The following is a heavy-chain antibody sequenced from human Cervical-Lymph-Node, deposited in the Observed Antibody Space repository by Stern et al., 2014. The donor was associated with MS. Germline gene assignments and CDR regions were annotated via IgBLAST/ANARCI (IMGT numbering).Heavy chain of an antibody. CDR1: GFTFSSYS. CDR2: ISSSSSYI. D-gene: IGHD3-22*01. J-gene: IGHJ3*02. Sequence: VQLVQSGGGLVKPGGSLRLSCAASGFTFSSYSMNWVRQAPGKGLEWVSSISSSSSYIYYADSVKSRFTISRDNAKNSLYLQMNSLRAEDTAVYYCARDQGGKYYDSSGYYSDAFDIWGQGTMVTVSS. V-gene: IGHV3-21*01. CDR3: ARDQGGKYYDSSGYYSDAFDI.